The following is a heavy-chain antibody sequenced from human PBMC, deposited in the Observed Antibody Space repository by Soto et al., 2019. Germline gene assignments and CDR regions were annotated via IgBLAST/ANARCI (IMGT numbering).Heavy chain of an antibody. J-gene: IGHJ4*02. Sequence: QVQLVQSGAEVKKPGSSVKVSCKASGGTFSSYAISWVRQAPGQGLEWMGGIIPIFGTANYAQKFQGRVTITADESTSTAYMELSILRSEDTAVYHCASVTYYDFWSGYYFDYWGQGTLVTVSS. CDR2: IIPIFGTA. CDR3: ASVTYYDFWSGYYFDY. CDR1: GGTFSSYA. D-gene: IGHD3-3*01. V-gene: IGHV1-69*01.